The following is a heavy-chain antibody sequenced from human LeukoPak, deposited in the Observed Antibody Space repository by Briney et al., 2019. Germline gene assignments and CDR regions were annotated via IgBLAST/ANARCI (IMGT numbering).Heavy chain of an antibody. CDR2: INHSGRT. V-gene: IGHV4-34*01. CDR1: GGSFSGYY. D-gene: IGHD2-2*02. J-gene: IGHJ5*02. CDR3: ARPNYWKYCSSTSCYIHWFDP. Sequence: PSETLSLTCAVYGGSFSGYYWSWIRQPPGKGLEWIGEINHSGRTNYNPSLKSRVTISVDTSKNQFSLKLSSVTAADTAVYYCARPNYWKYCSSTSCYIHWFDPWGQGTLVTVSS.